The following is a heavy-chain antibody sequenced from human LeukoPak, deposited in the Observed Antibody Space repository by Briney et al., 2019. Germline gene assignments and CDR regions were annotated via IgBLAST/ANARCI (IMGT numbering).Heavy chain of an antibody. Sequence: SEALSLTCTVSGGSISSNYWSWIRQPAGKGLEWIGRIYTSGSTNYNPSLKSRVTMSVDTSKNQFSLKLSSVTAADTAVYYCAREARWSYYDSSGYQLWGQGTLVTVSS. D-gene: IGHD3-22*01. CDR1: GGSISSNY. CDR3: AREARWSYYDSSGYQL. J-gene: IGHJ4*02. CDR2: IYTSGST. V-gene: IGHV4-4*07.